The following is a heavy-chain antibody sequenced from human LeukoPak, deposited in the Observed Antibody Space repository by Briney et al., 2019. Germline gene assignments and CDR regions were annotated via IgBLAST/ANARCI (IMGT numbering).Heavy chain of an antibody. D-gene: IGHD3-16*01. CDR1: GGSISICY. V-gene: IGHV4-59*08. J-gene: IGHJ5*02. CDR3: ARRSQENGVITATNLFEP. Sequence: SETLSLTCTVSGGSISICYWGWARQPPGKGLEWIGYIYYSGSTNYNPSPKSRVTRSVDTSKNQFSLKLTSMTAADTDVYYCARRSQENGVITATNLFEPWGQGTLVTVSS. CDR2: IYYSGST.